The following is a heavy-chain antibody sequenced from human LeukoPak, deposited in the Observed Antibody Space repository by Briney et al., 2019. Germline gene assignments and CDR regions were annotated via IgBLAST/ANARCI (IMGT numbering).Heavy chain of an antibody. V-gene: IGHV1-18*01. Sequence: ASVKVSCKASGYTFTSYGISWVRQAPGQGLEWMGWISAYNGNTNYAQKLRGRVTMTTDTSTSTAYMELRSLRSDDTAVYYCARGLVVVPAAIISFDAFDIWGQGTMVTVSS. D-gene: IGHD2-2*01. CDR2: ISAYNGNT. CDR1: GYTFTSYG. CDR3: ARGLVVVPAAIISFDAFDI. J-gene: IGHJ3*02.